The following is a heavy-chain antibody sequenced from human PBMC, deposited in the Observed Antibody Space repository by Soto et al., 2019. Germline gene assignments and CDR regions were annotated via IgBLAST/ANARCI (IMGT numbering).Heavy chain of an antibody. V-gene: IGHV1-69*04. CDR1: GGTFSSYT. Sequence: ASVKVSCKASGGTFSSYTISWVRQAPGQGLEWMGRIIPILGIANYAQKFQGRVTITADKSTSTAYMELSSLRSEDTAVYYCARDHAAAAETGAFDIWGQGTMVTVSS. CDR3: ARDHAAAAETGAFDI. J-gene: IGHJ3*02. D-gene: IGHD6-13*01. CDR2: IIPILGIA.